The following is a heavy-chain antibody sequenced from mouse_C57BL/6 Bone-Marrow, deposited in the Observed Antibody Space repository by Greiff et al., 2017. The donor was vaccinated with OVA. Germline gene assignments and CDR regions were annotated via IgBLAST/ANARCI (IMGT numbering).Heavy chain of an antibody. J-gene: IGHJ1*03. CDR3: ARDGYRKDWYFDV. CDR1: GYSITSGYY. CDR2: ISYDGSN. D-gene: IGHD1-2*01. V-gene: IGHV3-6*01. Sequence: EVKLQESGPGLVKPSQSLSLTCSVTGYSITSGYYWNWIRQFPGNKLEWMGYISYDGSNNYNPSLKNRISITRDTSKNQFFLKLNSVTTEDTATYYCARDGYRKDWYFDVGGTGTTVTVSS.